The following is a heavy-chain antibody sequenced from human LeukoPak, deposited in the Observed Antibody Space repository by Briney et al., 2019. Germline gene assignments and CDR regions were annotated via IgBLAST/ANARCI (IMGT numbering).Heavy chain of an antibody. D-gene: IGHD3-9*01. J-gene: IGHJ4*02. Sequence: SGGSLRPSCAASGFTVSNNYMSWVRQAPGKGLERVSVIYNGLTTYYADSVKDRFAISRDNSKNTLYLQMNSLTAEDTAVYYCARESEADYDVLTGYYPNYFDTWGQGTLVTVSS. CDR3: ARESEADYDVLTGYYPNYFDT. V-gene: IGHV3-66*01. CDR1: GFTVSNNY. CDR2: IYNGLTT.